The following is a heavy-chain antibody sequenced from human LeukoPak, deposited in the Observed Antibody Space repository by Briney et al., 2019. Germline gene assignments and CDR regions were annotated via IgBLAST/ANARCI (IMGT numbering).Heavy chain of an antibody. V-gene: IGHV3-7*01. CDR3: ARDTGDSSGYPDAFDI. CDR1: GFTFSSYG. D-gene: IGHD3-22*01. CDR2: IKQDGSEK. J-gene: IGHJ3*02. Sequence: GGSLRLSCAASGFTFSSYGMHWVRQAPGKGLEWVANIKQDGSEKYYVDSVKGRFTIFRDNAKNSLYLQMNSLRAEDTAVYYCARDTGDSSGYPDAFDIWGQGTMVTVSS.